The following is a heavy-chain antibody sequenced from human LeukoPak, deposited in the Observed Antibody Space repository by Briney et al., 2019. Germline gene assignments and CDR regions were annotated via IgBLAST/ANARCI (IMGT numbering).Heavy chain of an antibody. D-gene: IGHD2-2*03. CDR2: INPNSGGT. J-gene: IGHJ4*02. V-gene: IGHV1-2*02. CDR1: GFTFTSSA. CDR3: ARDMGIVVVPAAMPFDY. Sequence: ASVKVSCKASGFTFTSSAMHWVRQAPGQGLEWMGWINPNSGGTNYAQKFQGRVTMTRGTSISTAYMELSRLRSDDTAVYYCARDMGIVVVPAAMPFDYWGQGTLVTVSS.